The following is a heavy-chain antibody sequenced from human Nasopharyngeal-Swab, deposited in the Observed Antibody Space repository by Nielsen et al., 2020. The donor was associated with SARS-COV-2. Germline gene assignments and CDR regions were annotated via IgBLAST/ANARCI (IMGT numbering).Heavy chain of an antibody. V-gene: IGHV4-34*01. J-gene: IGHJ6*02. CDR1: GGSFSGYY. CDR2: INHSGCT. D-gene: IGHD3-10*01. CDR3: ARGRYYGSGSYYNVKGYYYYGMDV. Sequence: SETLSLTGAVYGGSFSGYYWSGIRQPPGKGREWIGEINHSGCTSYNPSLKSRVTISVDTSKNQFSLKVTSVTAADTAVYYCARGRYYGSGSYYNVKGYYYYGMDVWGQGTTVTVS.